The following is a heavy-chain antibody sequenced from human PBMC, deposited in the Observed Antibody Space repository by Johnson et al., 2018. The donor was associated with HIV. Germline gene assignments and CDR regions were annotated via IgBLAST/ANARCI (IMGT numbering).Heavy chain of an antibody. Sequence: VQLVESGGGVVRPGGSLRLSCAASEFTFDDYAMSWVRQVPGKGLEWVSGIKWNGGGPGYADSVTARFTISRDNAKNSLYLQMNSLRAEDTALYYCARELWELNAFDIWGQGTVVIVSS. D-gene: IGHD1-26*01. J-gene: IGHJ3*02. CDR3: ARELWELNAFDI. CDR2: IKWNGGGP. CDR1: EFTFDDYA. V-gene: IGHV3-20*04.